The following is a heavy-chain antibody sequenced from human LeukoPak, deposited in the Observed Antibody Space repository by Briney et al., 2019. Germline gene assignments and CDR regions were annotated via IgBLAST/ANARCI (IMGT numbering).Heavy chain of an antibody. Sequence: GGSLRLSCAASXFTFSDYXXXWIRQAPXXXXXXXXXXXXXXSTIYYADSVKGRFTISRDNAKNSLYLQMNSLRAEDTAVYYCARELVEMATIWENRPYYFDYWGQGTLVTVSS. CDR2: XXXXXSTI. J-gene: IGHJ4*02. CDR1: XFTFSDYX. CDR3: ARELVEMATIWENRPYYFDY. D-gene: IGHD5-24*01. V-gene: IGHV3-11*01.